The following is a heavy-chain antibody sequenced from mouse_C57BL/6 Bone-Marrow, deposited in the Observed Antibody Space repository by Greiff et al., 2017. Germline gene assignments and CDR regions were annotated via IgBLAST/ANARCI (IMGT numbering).Heavy chain of an antibody. CDR2: IWTGGGT. V-gene: IGHV2-9-1*01. CDR1: GFSLTSYA. Sequence: QVQLQQSGPGLVAPSQRLSITCTVSGFSLTSYAISWVRQPPGKGLEWLGVIWTGGGTNYNSALKSRLSISKGNSKSQVFLKMNSLQTDDTARYYCARIKNYYGSSSAMDYWGQGTSVTVSS. CDR3: ARIKNYYGSSSAMDY. J-gene: IGHJ4*01. D-gene: IGHD1-1*01.